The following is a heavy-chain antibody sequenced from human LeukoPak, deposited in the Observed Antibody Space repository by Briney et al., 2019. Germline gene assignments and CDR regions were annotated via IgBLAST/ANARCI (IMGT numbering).Heavy chain of an antibody. CDR1: GGSISSYY. CDR3: ARDPPPTVLPLGYFDL. V-gene: IGHV4-59*01. CDR2: IYYSGST. D-gene: IGHD4-17*01. Sequence: SETLSLTCTVSGGSISSYYWSWIRQPPGKGLEWIGYIYYSGSTNYNPSLKSRVTISVDTSKNQFSLKLSSVTAAVTAVYYCARDPPPTVLPLGYFDLWGRGTLVTVSS. J-gene: IGHJ2*01.